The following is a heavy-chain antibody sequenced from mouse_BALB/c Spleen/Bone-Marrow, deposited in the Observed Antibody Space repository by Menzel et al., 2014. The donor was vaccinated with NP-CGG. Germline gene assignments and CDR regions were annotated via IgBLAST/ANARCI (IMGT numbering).Heavy chain of an antibody. D-gene: IGHD2-10*01. Sequence: VQLQQSGAELVKPGASVKLSCTASGFNIKDTYMHWVKQRPEQGLEWIGRIDPANGNTKYDPKFQGKATITADTSSNTAYLQLSSLTSEDTAVYFCARAYYGNYPYAIEYWGQGTSVTDTS. V-gene: IGHV14-3*02. J-gene: IGHJ4*01. CDR2: IDPANGNT. CDR3: ARAYYGNYPYAIEY. CDR1: GFNIKDTY.